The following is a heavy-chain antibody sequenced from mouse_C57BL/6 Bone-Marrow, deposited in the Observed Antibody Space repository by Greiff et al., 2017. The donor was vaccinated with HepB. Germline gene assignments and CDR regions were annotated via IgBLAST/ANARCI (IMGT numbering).Heavy chain of an antibody. J-gene: IGHJ1*03. D-gene: IGHD2-3*01. V-gene: IGHV1-69*01. Sequence: QVQLQQPGAELVMPGASVKLSCKASVYTFTSYWMHWVKQRPGQGLEWIGELDPSDSYTNYNQKFKGKSTLTVDKSSSTAYMQLSSLTSEDSAVYYCARSWLLNWYFDVWGTGTTVTVSS. CDR2: LDPSDSYT. CDR1: VYTFTSYW. CDR3: ARSWLLNWYFDV.